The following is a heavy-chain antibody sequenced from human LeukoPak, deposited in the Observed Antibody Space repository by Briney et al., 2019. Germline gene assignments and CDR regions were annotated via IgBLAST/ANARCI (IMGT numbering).Heavy chain of an antibody. D-gene: IGHD3-3*01. V-gene: IGHV4-59*01. Sequence: SETQSLTCTVSGGSISSYYWSWIRQPPGKGLEWIGYIYYSGSTNYNPSLKSRVTISVDTSKNQFSLKLSSVTAADTAVYYCARLYYDFWSGYYLHGWFDPWGQGTLVTVSS. CDR2: IYYSGST. CDR1: GGSISSYY. J-gene: IGHJ5*02. CDR3: ARLYYDFWSGYYLHGWFDP.